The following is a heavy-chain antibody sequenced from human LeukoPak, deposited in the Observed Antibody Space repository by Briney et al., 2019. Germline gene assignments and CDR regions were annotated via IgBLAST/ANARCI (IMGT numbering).Heavy chain of an antibody. D-gene: IGHD1-26*01. Sequence: GGSLRLSCAASGFTFSSYAMSRVRQAPGKGLEWVSAISGSGGSTYYADSVKGRFTISRDNSKNTLYLQMNSLRAEDTAVYYCARRRSGSYSYYFDYWGQGTLVTVSS. CDR2: ISGSGGST. V-gene: IGHV3-23*01. J-gene: IGHJ4*02. CDR3: ARRRSGSYSYYFDY. CDR1: GFTFSSYA.